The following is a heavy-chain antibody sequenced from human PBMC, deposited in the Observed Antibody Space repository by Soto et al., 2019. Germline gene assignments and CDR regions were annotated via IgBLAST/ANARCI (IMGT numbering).Heavy chain of an antibody. J-gene: IGHJ4*02. CDR3: ARSWSGYYPVDY. CDR2: IDPSDSYT. Sequence: GESLKISCKGSGYSFTSYWISWVRQMPGKGLEWMGRIDPSDSYTNYSPSFQGHVTISADKSISTAYLQWSSLKASDTAMYYCARSWSGYYPVDYWGQGTLVTVSS. CDR1: GYSFTSYW. V-gene: IGHV5-10-1*01. D-gene: IGHD3-3*01.